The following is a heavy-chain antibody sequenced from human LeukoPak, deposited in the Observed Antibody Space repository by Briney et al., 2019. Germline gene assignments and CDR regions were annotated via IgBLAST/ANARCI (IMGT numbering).Heavy chain of an antibody. CDR2: ISSSSSII. CDR1: GFTFSSYN. Sequence: QSGGSLRLSCAASGFTFSSYNMNWVRQAPGKGLEWVSYISSSSSIIYYADSVKGRFTISRDNAKNSLYLQMNSLRAEDTAVYYCVRSGSFDYWGQGTLVTVSS. J-gene: IGHJ4*02. D-gene: IGHD1-26*01. V-gene: IGHV3-48*04. CDR3: VRSGSFDY.